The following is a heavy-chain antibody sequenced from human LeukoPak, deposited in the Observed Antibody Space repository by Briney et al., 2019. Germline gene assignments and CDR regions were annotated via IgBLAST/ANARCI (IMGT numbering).Heavy chain of an antibody. CDR2: ISAYNGNT. Sequence: ASVKVSCKASGYTFTSYGISRVRQAPGQGLEWMGWISAYNGNTNYAQKFQGRVTITADKSTSTAYMELSSLRSEDTAVYYCARDRGDYDFWSGYYTFGAFDIWGQGTMVTVSS. V-gene: IGHV1-18*01. J-gene: IGHJ3*02. D-gene: IGHD3-3*01. CDR3: ARDRGDYDFWSGYYTFGAFDI. CDR1: GYTFTSYG.